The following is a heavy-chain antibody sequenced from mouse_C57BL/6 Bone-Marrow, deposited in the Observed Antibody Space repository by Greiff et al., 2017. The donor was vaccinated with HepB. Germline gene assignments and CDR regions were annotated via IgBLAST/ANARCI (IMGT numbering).Heavy chain of an antibody. J-gene: IGHJ3*01. V-gene: IGHV1-4*01. CDR3: ARPDYFAY. CDR2: INPSSGYT. Sequence: QVQLKESGAELARPGASVKMSCKASGYTFTSYTMHWVKQRPGQGLEWIGYINPSSGYTKYNQKFKDKATLTADKSSSTAYMQLSSLTSEDSAVYYCARPDYFAYWGQGTLVTVSA. CDR1: GYTFTSYT. D-gene: IGHD2-4*01.